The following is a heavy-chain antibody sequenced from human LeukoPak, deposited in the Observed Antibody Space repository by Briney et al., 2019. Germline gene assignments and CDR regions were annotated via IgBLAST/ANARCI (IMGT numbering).Heavy chain of an antibody. CDR3: AREGQDMVATTGIDY. J-gene: IGHJ4*02. V-gene: IGHV3-21*01. CDR2: ISSSSSYV. CDR1: GFTFSSYS. D-gene: IGHD5-12*01. Sequence: GGSLRLSCAASGFTFSSYSMNWVRQAPGKGLEWVSSISSSSSYVYYADSVKGRFTISRDNAKNSLYLQMNSLRAEDTAVYYCAREGQDMVATTGIDYWGQGTLVTVSS.